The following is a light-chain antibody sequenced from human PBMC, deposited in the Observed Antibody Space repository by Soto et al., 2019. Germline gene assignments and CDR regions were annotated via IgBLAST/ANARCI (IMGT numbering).Light chain of an antibody. J-gene: IGKJ4*01. CDR2: DAS. CDR3: QQRSGWPSA. CDR1: QSISHY. V-gene: IGKV3-11*01. Sequence: DTVLTESPDTLSLSPGQMSTLSCKARQSISHYLAWYQQPPRQAPRLPIYDASTRATGTPARFSGSGSGTDLTLTISSLEPEDFAVYYCQQRSGWPSAFGGGTKVDIK.